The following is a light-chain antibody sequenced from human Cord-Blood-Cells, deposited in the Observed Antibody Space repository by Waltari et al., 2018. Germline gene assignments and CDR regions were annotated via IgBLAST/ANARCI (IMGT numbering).Light chain of an antibody. Sequence: DIQMTQSPSTLSASVGDRVTITCRASQSISSWLAWYQQTPGKAPKLLIYKASSLESGVASRFSGSGSGTECTLTISSLQPDDFATDYCQQDNSYSSFGQGTKLEIK. V-gene: IGKV1-5*03. CDR1: QSISSW. CDR3: QQDNSYSS. CDR2: KAS. J-gene: IGKJ2*03.